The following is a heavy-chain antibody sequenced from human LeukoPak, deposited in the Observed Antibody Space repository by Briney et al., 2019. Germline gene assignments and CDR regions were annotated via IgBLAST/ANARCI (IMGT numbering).Heavy chain of an antibody. Sequence: SVKVSCKASGYTFTAYYLHWVRQAPGQGLEWMGYIYPKSSDTNYAQNFQGRVTMTMDTSISIVYMELSRLTSDDTAVYYCARDEAAAKTNALDIWGQGTKVTVSS. J-gene: IGHJ3*02. CDR1: GYTFTAYY. CDR3: ARDEAAAKTNALDI. CDR2: IYPKSSDT. V-gene: IGHV1-2*02. D-gene: IGHD6-13*01.